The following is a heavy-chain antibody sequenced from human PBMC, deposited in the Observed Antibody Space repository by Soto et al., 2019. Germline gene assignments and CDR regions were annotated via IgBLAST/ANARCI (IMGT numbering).Heavy chain of an antibody. CDR1: GGSICSYY. CDR3: ARHGGRITIFGVAPPPYYYYMDV. Sequence: SETLSLTCTLSGGSICSYYWSWIRQPPGKGLEWIGYIYYSGSTNYNPSLKSRVTISVDTSKNQFSLKLSSVTAADTAVYYCARHGGRITIFGVAPPPYYYYMDVWGKGTTVTVSS. D-gene: IGHD3-3*01. J-gene: IGHJ6*03. CDR2: IYYSGST. V-gene: IGHV4-59*08.